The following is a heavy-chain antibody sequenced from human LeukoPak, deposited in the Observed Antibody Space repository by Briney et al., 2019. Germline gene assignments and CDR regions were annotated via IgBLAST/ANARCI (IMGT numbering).Heavy chain of an antibody. Sequence: RGSLRLSCGASGFTLSYYSISWVRQAPREGLEWVSGITNGGGNTNYADSVKVRFTISRDEAKNRLYLQMDSLRAEDTAIYFCAKGGTSAYFSPLDSWGQGTLVTVSS. CDR2: ITNGGGNT. D-gene: IGHD3-22*01. CDR1: GFTLSYYS. CDR3: AKGGTSAYFSPLDS. V-gene: IGHV3-23*01. J-gene: IGHJ4*02.